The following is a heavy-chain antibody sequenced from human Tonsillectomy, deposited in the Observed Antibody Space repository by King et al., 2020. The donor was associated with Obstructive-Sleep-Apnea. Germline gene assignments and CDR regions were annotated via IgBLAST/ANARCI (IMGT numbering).Heavy chain of an antibody. CDR3: AKDQYIVVETARGFFDY. CDR2: ISGSGGTT. D-gene: IGHD2-21*02. Sequence: VQLVESGGGFVQPGGSLRLSCGASGFTFSSNAMSWVRQAPGKGLEWVSGISGSGGTTYYADSVKGRFTVSRDNSKNTLYLQMNSLRDEDTAVYYCAKDQYIVVETARGFFDYWGQGSLVTVSS. V-gene: IGHV3-23*04. CDR1: GFTFSSNA. J-gene: IGHJ4*02.